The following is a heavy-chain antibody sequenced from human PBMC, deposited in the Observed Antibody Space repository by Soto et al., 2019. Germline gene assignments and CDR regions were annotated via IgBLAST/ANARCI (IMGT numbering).Heavy chain of an antibody. CDR3: ARAKVDTAMIGLGYYYYYCMDV. V-gene: IGHV1-69*06. CDR1: GGTFSSYA. Sequence: ASVKVSCNASGGTFSSYALSWVRQAPGQGLEWMRGLIPIFGTANYAQKFQGRVTITADKSTSTAYMELSSLRSEDTAVYYCARAKVDTAMIGLGYYYYYCMDVWDQGTTVTVSS. CDR2: LIPIFGTA. D-gene: IGHD5-18*01. J-gene: IGHJ6*02.